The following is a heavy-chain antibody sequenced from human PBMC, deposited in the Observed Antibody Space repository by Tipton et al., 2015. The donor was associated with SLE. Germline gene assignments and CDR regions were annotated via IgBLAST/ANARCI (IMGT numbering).Heavy chain of an antibody. J-gene: IGHJ4*02. CDR2: IIPIFNTP. Sequence: QLVQSGAEVKKPGSSVKVSCKVSGGNFTLFALGWVRQAPGQGLEWLGRIIPIFNTPNYAHHLEGRFTITTDKSTKTAYMELSRLRFEDTAVYYCARGPRDAYDEWGQGTLVTVSS. CDR1: GGNFTLFA. CDR3: ARGPRDAYDE. V-gene: IGHV1-69*06. D-gene: IGHD5-24*01.